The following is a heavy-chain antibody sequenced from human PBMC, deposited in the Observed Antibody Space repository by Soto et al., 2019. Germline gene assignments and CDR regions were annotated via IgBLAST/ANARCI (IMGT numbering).Heavy chain of an antibody. Sequence: EVQLVETGGGLIQPGGSLRLSCAASGFTVSTDYMSWVRQAPGKGLEWVSVIYSGGSTYYADSVKGRFTISRDNSKNTLYLQMNSLRAEDTAVYYCSRWRIAVAGPRYYFDYWGRGTLVTVSS. CDR3: SRWRIAVAGPRYYFDY. V-gene: IGHV3-53*02. CDR2: IYSGGST. CDR1: GFTVSTDY. J-gene: IGHJ4*02. D-gene: IGHD6-19*01.